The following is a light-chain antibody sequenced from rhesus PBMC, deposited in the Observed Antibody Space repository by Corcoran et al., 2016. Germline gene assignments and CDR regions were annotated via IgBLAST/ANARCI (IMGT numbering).Light chain of an antibody. V-gene: IGKV1-22*01. CDR2: KAS. Sequence: DIQMTQSPSSLSASVGDTVTITCRASQSISSWLVWYQQKPGKAPKLLIYKASSLQSGVPSRFSGGGSGTDFNLTIPGLESEDFATYYCQQYTTSPLTFGGGTKVEIK. CDR1: QSISSW. CDR3: QQYTTSPLT. J-gene: IGKJ4*01.